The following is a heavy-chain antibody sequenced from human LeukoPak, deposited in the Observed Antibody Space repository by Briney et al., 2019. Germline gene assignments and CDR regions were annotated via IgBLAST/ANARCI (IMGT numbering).Heavy chain of an antibody. V-gene: IGHV1-8*01. Sequence: SVKVSCKASGYTFTSYDINWVRQATGQGLEWMGWINPNSGGTNYAQKFQGRVTMTRNTSISTAYMELSSLRSEDTAVYYCARVNYNYYDSSGYYWGWFDPWGQGTLVTVSS. D-gene: IGHD3-22*01. CDR2: INPNSGGT. J-gene: IGHJ5*02. CDR3: ARVNYNYYDSSGYYWGWFDP. CDR1: GYTFTSYD.